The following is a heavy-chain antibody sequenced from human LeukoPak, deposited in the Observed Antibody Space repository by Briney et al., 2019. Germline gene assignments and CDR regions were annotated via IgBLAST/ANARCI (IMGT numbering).Heavy chain of an antibody. CDR3: ARGQFWSGYSI. J-gene: IGHJ4*02. Sequence: SETLSFTCAVSGGSISSSNWWSWVRQPPGKGLEWIGEIYHSGSTNYNPSLKSRVTMSVDTSKNQFSLNLSSVTAADTAVYYCARGQFWSGYSIWGQGTLVTVSS. V-gene: IGHV4-4*02. CDR2: IYHSGST. CDR1: GGSISSSNW. D-gene: IGHD3-3*02.